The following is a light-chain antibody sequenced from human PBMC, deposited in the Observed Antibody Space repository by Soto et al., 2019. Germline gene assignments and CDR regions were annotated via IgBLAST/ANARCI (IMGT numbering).Light chain of an antibody. V-gene: IGLV3-10*01. CDR1: ALPKKY. CDR3: YSTDSSGQFIV. CDR2: EDT. J-gene: IGLJ2*01. Sequence: SYELTQPPSVSVAPGQTARITCTGAALPKKYAYWYQQKSGQAPVLVIYEDTKRPSGIHEKFSGSSSGTMATLTIDGAQVEDEADYYCYSTDSSGQFIVFGGGTQLTVL.